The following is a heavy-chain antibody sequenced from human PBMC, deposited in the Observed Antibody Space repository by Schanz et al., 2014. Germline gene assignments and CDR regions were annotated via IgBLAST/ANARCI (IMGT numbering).Heavy chain of an antibody. CDR2: NK. J-gene: IGHJ4*02. CDR1: GFTFNSYG. D-gene: IGHD2-2*01. Sequence: QVQLVESGGGVVQPGRSLRLSCAASGFTFNSYGMHWVRQAPGKGLEWVAFNKYYADSVKGRFTISRDNSKNTLYVQMNSLRAEDTAVYYCAKSMYSTSWAFDFWGQGAQVTVSS. V-gene: IGHV3-33*06. CDR3: AKSMYSTSWAFDF.